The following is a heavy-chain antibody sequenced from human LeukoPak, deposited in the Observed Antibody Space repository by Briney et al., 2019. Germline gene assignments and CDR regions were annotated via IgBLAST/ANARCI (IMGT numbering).Heavy chain of an antibody. D-gene: IGHD3-22*01. Sequence: ASVTVSCKASGYTFSSYYMHWVRQAPGQGLEWMGIINPSGGSTNYAQKFQGRVTMTRDTSTSTVYMELSSLTSEDTAVYYCARDPWDYDSSGYYYDCWGQGTLVTVSS. J-gene: IGHJ4*02. CDR3: ARDPWDYDSSGYYYDC. V-gene: IGHV1-46*01. CDR1: GYTFSSYY. CDR2: INPSGGST.